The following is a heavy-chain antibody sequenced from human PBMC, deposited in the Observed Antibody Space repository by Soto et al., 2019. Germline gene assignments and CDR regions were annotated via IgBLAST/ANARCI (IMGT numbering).Heavy chain of an antibody. CDR2: ISGSGGST. Sequence: GGSLRLSCAASGFTFSSYAMSWVRQAPGKGLEWVSAISGSGGSTYYADSVKGRFTIPRDNSKNTLYLQMNSLRAEDTAVYYCARGIAVAGQLTPFDYWGQGTLVTVSS. CDR1: GFTFSSYA. D-gene: IGHD6-19*01. J-gene: IGHJ4*02. CDR3: ARGIAVAGQLTPFDY. V-gene: IGHV3-23*01.